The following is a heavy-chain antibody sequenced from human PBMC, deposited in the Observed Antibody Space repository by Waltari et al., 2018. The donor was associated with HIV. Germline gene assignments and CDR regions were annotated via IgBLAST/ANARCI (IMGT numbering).Heavy chain of an antibody. D-gene: IGHD2-15*01. CDR1: GYSISDNSAA. J-gene: IGHJ4*02. V-gene: IGHV6-1*01. CDR2: TYYRSKWYD. Sequence: QIQLQQSGPGLVKPSQTLSLTCAISGYSISDNSAAWNWIRQSPSRGLEWLGRTYYRSKWYDDYAASVKTRITIKADASKNHFSLQLNSVTLEDTAVYFCARDLAVPGGTPFDYWGQGTLVTVSS. CDR3: ARDLAVPGGTPFDY.